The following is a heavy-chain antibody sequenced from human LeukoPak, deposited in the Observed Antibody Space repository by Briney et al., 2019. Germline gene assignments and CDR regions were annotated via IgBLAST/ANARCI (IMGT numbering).Heavy chain of an antibody. CDR2: ISSSSSYI. CDR1: GFTFSHYT. V-gene: IGHV3-21*01. CDR3: ARGRITMVRGVIDNDY. D-gene: IGHD3-10*01. J-gene: IGHJ4*02. Sequence: GGSLRLSCAASGFTFSHYTMNWVRQAPGKGLEWVSSISSSSSYIYYADSVKGRFTISRDNAKNSLYLQMNSLRAEDTAVYYCARGRITMVRGVIDNDYWGQGTLVTVSS.